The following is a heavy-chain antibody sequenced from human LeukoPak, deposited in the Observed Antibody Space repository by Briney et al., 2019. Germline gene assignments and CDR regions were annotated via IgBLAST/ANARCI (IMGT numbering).Heavy chain of an antibody. Sequence: GGSLRLSCAASGFTFSTYWMSWVRQAPGKGLEWVANIKQDGSEKYYVDSVKDRFTISRDNARNSLYLQMNSLRVEDTAVYYCARNVYRTFDSWDQGTLVTVSS. CDR1: GFTFSTYW. J-gene: IGHJ4*02. CDR2: IKQDGSEK. V-gene: IGHV3-7*01. CDR3: ARNVYRTFDS. D-gene: IGHD1-14*01.